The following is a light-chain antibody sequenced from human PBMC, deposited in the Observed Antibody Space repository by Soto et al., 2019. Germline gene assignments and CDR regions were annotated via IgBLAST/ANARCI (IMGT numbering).Light chain of an antibody. V-gene: IGKV3D-15*01. J-gene: IGKJ1*01. CDR3: QQYNNWPPWK. CDR1: QSVSSSY. Sequence: EIVLTHSPGTLSFSPGERATLSFSSSQSVSSSYLAWYQQRPGQAPRLLIYGASTRATGVPARFSGGGSGTEFTLTISSLQSEDFAVYYCQQYNNWPPWKFGQGTKVDIK. CDR2: GAS.